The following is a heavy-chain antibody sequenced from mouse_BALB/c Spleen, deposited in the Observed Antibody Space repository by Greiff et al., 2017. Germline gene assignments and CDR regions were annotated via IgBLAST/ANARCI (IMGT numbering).Heavy chain of an antibody. CDR3: ARFYDYDDGAYWYFDV. Sequence: VQLKESGPSLVKPSQTLSLTCSVTGDSITSGYWNWIRKFPGNKLEYMGYISYSGSTYYNPSLKSRISITRDTSKNQYYLQLNSVTTEDTATYYCARFYDYDDGAYWYFDVWGAGTTVTVSS. J-gene: IGHJ1*01. CDR2: ISYSGST. CDR1: GDSITSGY. D-gene: IGHD2-4*01. V-gene: IGHV3-8*02.